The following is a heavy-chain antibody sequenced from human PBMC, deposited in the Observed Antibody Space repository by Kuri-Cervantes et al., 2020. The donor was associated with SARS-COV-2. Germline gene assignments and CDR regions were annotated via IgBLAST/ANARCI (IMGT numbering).Heavy chain of an antibody. J-gene: IGHJ6*03. D-gene: IGHD2-15*01. Sequence: GGSLRLSCAAPGFNFNEYTLHWVRQAPGEGLEWVSLISRDSRNTYYADSVKGRFTISRDNSKNSLYLQMNSLRAEDSALYYCAKEGGTIYMDVRGKGTTVTVSS. CDR2: ISRDSRNT. CDR3: AKEGGTIYMDV. V-gene: IGHV3-43*01. CDR1: GFNFNEYT.